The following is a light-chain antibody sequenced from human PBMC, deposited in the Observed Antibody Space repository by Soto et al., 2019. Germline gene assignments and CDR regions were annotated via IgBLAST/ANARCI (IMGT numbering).Light chain of an antibody. CDR2: GVY. CDR1: GSDIGAYNY. J-gene: IGLJ1*01. V-gene: IGLV2-14*01. CDR3: SSFTATYLNV. Sequence: ALMHPASVTGSPGQSITISCTGTGSDIGAYNYVSWYQQLPGKGPKLIMYGVYHRPSGVSTRFSASKSAYTASLTISGLQAEDEADYYCSSFTATYLNVFGPGTKVTVL.